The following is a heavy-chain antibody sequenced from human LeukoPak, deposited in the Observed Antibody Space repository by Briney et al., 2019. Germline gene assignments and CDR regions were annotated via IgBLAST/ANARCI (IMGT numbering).Heavy chain of an antibody. Sequence: GGSLRLSCAASGFTFSSYSMNWVRQAPGKGLEWVSSISSSSSYIYYAGSVKGRFTISRDNAKNSLYLQMNSLRAEDTAVYYCARDQVTDFDYWGQGTLVTVSS. D-gene: IGHD2-21*02. J-gene: IGHJ4*02. CDR1: GFTFSSYS. CDR2: ISSSSSYI. V-gene: IGHV3-21*01. CDR3: ARDQVTDFDY.